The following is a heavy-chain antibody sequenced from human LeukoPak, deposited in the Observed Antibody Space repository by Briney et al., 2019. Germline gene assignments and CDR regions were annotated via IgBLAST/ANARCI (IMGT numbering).Heavy chain of an antibody. V-gene: IGHV4-59*08. D-gene: IGHD3-22*01. J-gene: IGHJ4*02. CDR2: IYYSGST. Sequence: PSETLSLTCTVSGGSISSYYWSWIRQPPGKGLEWIGYIYYSGSTNYNPSLKSRVTISVDTSKDQFSLKLSSVTAADTAVYYCARGSYYYDSSGCSIDYWGQGTLVTVSS. CDR1: GGSISSYY. CDR3: ARGSYYYDSSGCSIDY.